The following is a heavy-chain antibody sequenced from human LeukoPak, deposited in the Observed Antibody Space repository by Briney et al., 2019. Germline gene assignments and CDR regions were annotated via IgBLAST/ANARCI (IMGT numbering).Heavy chain of an antibody. Sequence: SETLSLTCSVSGGSIISSSFYWGWLRQPPGKGLEWIGTVSYNGDTYYNPSLKSRVTMSVDTSKNQFSLKLSSVTAADTAVYYCASGRRVYYYYYYMDVWGKGTTVTVSS. CDR1: GGSIISSSFY. V-gene: IGHV4-39*01. CDR3: ASGRRVYYYYYYMDV. J-gene: IGHJ6*03. CDR2: VSYNGDT. D-gene: IGHD3-10*01.